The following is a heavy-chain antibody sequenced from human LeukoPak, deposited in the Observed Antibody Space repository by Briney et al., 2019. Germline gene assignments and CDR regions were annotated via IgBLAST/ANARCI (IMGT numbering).Heavy chain of an antibody. Sequence: GASVKVSCTASGYTFTSYYMHWVRQAPGQGLEWMGIINTCGGSTSHAQKFQGRVTMTRDTSTSTVYMELSSLRSEDTAVYYCAAVPEFWYDSSGYPALFDYWGQGTLVTVSS. D-gene: IGHD3-22*01. CDR1: GYTFTSYY. CDR2: INTCGGST. V-gene: IGHV1-46*01. J-gene: IGHJ4*02. CDR3: AAVPEFWYDSSGYPALFDY.